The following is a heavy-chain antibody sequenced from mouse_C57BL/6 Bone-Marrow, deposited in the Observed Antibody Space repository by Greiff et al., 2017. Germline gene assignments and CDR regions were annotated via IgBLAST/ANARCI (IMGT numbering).Heavy chain of an antibody. Sequence: EVQGVESGGGLVKPGGSLKLSCAASGFTFSSYAMSWVRQTPEKRLEWVETISDGGSYTYYPDNLKGRFTISRDKAKNNLYLQMSNLKSEDTAMYYCTRGHYDEGFDYGGQGTTLTVSS. J-gene: IGHJ2*01. CDR1: GFTFSSYA. CDR3: TRGHYDEGFDY. V-gene: IGHV5-4*01. D-gene: IGHD1-1*01. CDR2: ISDGGSYT.